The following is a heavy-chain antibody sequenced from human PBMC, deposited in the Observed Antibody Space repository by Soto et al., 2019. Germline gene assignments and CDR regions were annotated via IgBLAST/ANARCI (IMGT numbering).Heavy chain of an antibody. V-gene: IGHV3-64*02. D-gene: IGHD4-17*01. J-gene: IGHJ6*02. CDR3: ARSPDYGDLPYYYYGMDV. CDR2: ISSNGGST. Sequence: GGSLRLSCAASGFTFSSYAMHWVRQAPGKGLEYVSAISSNGGSTYYADSVKGRFTISRDNSKNTLYLQMGSLRAEDMAVYYCARSPDYGDLPYYYYGMDVWGQGTTVTVSS. CDR1: GFTFSSYA.